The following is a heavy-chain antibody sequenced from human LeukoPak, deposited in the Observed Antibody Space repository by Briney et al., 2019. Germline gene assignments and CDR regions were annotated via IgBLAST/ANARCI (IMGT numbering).Heavy chain of an antibody. J-gene: IGHJ6*02. CDR2: ISGSGGST. CDR1: GFTFSSYA. V-gene: IGHV3-23*01. CDR3: ARTSLWFGELTYYYYGMDV. Sequence: GGSLRLSCAASGFTFSSYAMSWVRQAPGKGLEWVSAISGSGGSTYYADSVKGRFTISRDNSKNTLYLQMNSLRAEDTAVYYCARTSLWFGELTYYYYGMDVWGQGTTVTVSS. D-gene: IGHD3-10*01.